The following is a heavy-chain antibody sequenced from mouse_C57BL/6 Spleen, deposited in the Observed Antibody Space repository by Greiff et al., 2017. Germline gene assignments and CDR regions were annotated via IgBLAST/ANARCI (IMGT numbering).Heavy chain of an antibody. J-gene: IGHJ3*01. D-gene: IGHD2-4*01. CDR3: ARRGIYYDYAY. CDR1: GYAFTNYL. CDR2: INPGSGGT. V-gene: IGHV1-54*01. Sequence: QVQLQQSGAELVRPGTSVKVSCKASGYAFTNYLIEWVKQRPGQGLEWIGVINPGSGGTNYNEKFKGKATLTADKSSSTAYMQLSSLTSEDSAVYFCARRGIYYDYAYGGQGTLVPVSA.